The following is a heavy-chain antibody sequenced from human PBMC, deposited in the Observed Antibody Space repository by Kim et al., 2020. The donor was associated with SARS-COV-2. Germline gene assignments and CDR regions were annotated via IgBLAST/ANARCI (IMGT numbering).Heavy chain of an antibody. J-gene: IGHJ4*02. Sequence: YAVAVKGRFTISRDTSKNTMSLQLDSLRAADTAVYYCAVSLTTPGAYDYWGQGSLVTVSS. V-gene: IGHV3-30*07. CDR3: AVSLTTPGAYDY. D-gene: IGHD7-27*01.